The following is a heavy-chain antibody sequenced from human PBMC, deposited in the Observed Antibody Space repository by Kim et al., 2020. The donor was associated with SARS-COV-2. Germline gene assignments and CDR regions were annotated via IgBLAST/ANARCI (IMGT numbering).Heavy chain of an antibody. Sequence: GGSLRLSCSATGFTVSSNYMTWVRQAPGKGLEWVSLITNDGKAYYADSVKDRFTISRDNSKNTVYLQMNILRAEDTAVYFCAREHIIVVLGLLNDGMDVWGQGTTVTVSS. V-gene: IGHV3-66*01. D-gene: IGHD3-10*01. CDR3: AREHIIVVLGLLNDGMDV. J-gene: IGHJ6*02. CDR2: ITNDGKA. CDR1: GFTVSSNY.